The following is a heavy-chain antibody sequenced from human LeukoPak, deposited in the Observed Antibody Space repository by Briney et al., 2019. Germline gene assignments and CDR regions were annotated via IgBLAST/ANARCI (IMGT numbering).Heavy chain of an antibody. J-gene: IGHJ4*02. CDR3: ARDPFDNKGGPSSSD. CDR1: GGTFSSYA. D-gene: IGHD6-6*01. V-gene: IGHV1-69*01. CDR2: IIPIFGTA. Sequence: GSSVKVSCKASGGTFSSYAISWVRQAPGQGLEWMGGIIPIFGTANYAQKFQGRVTITADESTSTAYTELSSLRSEDTAVYYCARDPFDNKGGPSSSDWGQGTLVTVSS.